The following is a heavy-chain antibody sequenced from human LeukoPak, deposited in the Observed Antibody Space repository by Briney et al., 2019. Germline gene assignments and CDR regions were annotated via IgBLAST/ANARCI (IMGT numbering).Heavy chain of an antibody. CDR2: ISYDGSNI. V-gene: IGHV3-30*18. CDR1: GFTSSSYG. CDR3: ANAVGATRGSLPFDY. D-gene: IGHD1-26*01. J-gene: IGHJ4*01. Sequence: PGGSLRLSCAASGFTSSSYGMHWVRRAPGKGLAGVAVISYDGSNIYYVDSVKGRITISSDNSKTTLYLQMNSQRVQDTAVYYCANAVGATRGSLPFDYWSQGTLVTVSS.